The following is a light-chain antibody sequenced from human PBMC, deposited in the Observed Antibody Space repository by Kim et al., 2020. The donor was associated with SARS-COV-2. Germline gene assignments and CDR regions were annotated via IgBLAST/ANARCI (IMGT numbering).Light chain of an antibody. V-gene: IGKV1-5*03. CDR2: TTS. CDR3: QQYSNYPYT. Sequence: WLAWYQQKPGKAPRVVIYTTSILESGVPSTVSGSGSGTEFNFTISGMQPDDFATYYCQQYSNYPYTFGQGTKVDLK. J-gene: IGKJ2*01. CDR1: W.